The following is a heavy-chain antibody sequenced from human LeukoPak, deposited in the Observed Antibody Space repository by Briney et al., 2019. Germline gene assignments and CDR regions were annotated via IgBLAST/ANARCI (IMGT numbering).Heavy chain of an antibody. CDR2: ISAYNGNT. D-gene: IGHD2-2*02. J-gene: IGHJ6*03. CDR3: ARGPSSASCYKNRDYYYYMDV. CDR1: GGTFSSYA. V-gene: IGHV1-18*01. Sequence: GASVKVSCKASGGTFSSYAISWVRQAPGQGLEWMGWISAYNGNTNYAQKLQGRVTMTTDTSTSTAYMELRSLRSDDTAVYYCARGPSSASCYKNRDYYYYMDVWGKGTTVTVSS.